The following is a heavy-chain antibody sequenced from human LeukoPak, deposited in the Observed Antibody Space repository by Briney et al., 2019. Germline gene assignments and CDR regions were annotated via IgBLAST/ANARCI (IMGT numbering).Heavy chain of an antibody. V-gene: IGHV4-61*05. Sequence: SETLSLTCTVSGGSINSSIYYWGWIRQPPGKGLEWIGYIYYSGSTNYNPSLKSRVTISVDTSKNQFSLKLSSVTAADTAVYYCARLAHDYCSGGSCYLYYFDYWGQGTLVTVSS. D-gene: IGHD2-15*01. CDR2: IYYSGST. J-gene: IGHJ4*02. CDR3: ARLAHDYCSGGSCYLYYFDY. CDR1: GGSINSSIYY.